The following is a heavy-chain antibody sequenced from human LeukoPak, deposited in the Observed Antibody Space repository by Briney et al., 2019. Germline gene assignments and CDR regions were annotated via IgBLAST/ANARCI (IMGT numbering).Heavy chain of an antibody. CDR2: IKQDGSEK. CDR3: ARDQDDYGDYYFDY. V-gene: IGHV3-7*01. J-gene: IGHJ4*02. Sequence: GGSLRLSCAASGFTFSSYWMSWVRQAPGKGLEWVANIKQDGSEKYYVDSVKGRFTISRDNAKNSLYLQMNSLRAEDTAVYYCARDQDDYGDYYFDYWGQGTLVTVSS. D-gene: IGHD4-17*01. CDR1: GFTFSSYW.